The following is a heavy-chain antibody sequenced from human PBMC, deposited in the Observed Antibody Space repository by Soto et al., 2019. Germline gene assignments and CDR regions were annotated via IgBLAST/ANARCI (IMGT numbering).Heavy chain of an antibody. CDR3: AKDLPDYYGSGSYSSSNWFDP. Sequence: GGSLRLSCAASGFTFSNAWMNWVRQAPGKGLEWVSAISGSGGSTYYADSVKGRFTISRDNSKNTLYLQMNSLRAEDTAVYYCAKDLPDYYGSGSYSSSNWFDPWGQGTLVTVSS. V-gene: IGHV3-23*01. CDR2: ISGSGGST. J-gene: IGHJ5*02. CDR1: GFTFSNAW. D-gene: IGHD3-10*01.